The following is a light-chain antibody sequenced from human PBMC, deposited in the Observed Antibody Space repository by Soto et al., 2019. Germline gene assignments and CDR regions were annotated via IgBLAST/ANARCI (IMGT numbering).Light chain of an antibody. V-gene: IGKV3-15*01. Sequence: EIVLKQSPATLSVSPGDRATLSCRASQSVSSNLAWYQQKPGQNPRLLIYGASTRATGVPPRISGSRSGTECPLTISRLQFEEFAVYYCQQYYNWPPYTFGQGTKRDFK. CDR3: QQYYNWPPYT. J-gene: IGKJ2*01. CDR1: QSVSSN. CDR2: GAS.